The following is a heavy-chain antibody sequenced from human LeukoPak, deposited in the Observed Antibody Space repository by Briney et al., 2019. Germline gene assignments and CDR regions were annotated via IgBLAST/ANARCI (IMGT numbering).Heavy chain of an antibody. CDR3: ARVESMGDYFDS. V-gene: IGHV4-59*01. CDR2: IYYSGST. CDR1: GGSISSYY. D-gene: IGHD3-16*01. Sequence: SETLSLTCTVSGGSISSYYWSWIRQPPGKGLEWIGYIYYSGSTNYNPSLKNRVTISVDTSKNQFSLKLSSVTAADTAVYYCARVESMGDYFDSWGQGTLVTVSS. J-gene: IGHJ4*02.